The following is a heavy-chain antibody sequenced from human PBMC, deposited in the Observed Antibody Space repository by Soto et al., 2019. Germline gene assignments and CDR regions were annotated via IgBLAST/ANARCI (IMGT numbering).Heavy chain of an antibody. V-gene: IGHV1-18*04. J-gene: IGHJ4*02. Sequence: ASVKVSCKASGYSFTSYGISWVRQAPGQGLEWMGWITPYNGNTKYAQNFQGRVTMTTDTSTYTAYMEMRSLRSDDPAVYYCARDFGSDLSAPGAVCDHWGQGTLVTV. CDR1: GYSFTSYG. CDR3: ARDFGSDLSAPGAVCDH. CDR2: ITPYNGNT. D-gene: IGHD3-3*01.